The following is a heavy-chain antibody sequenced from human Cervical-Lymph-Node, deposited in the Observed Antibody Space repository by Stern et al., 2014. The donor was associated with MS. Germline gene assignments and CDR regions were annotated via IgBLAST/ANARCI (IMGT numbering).Heavy chain of an antibody. CDR3: ARDLGDVAAAGFLAY. CDR2: INPSRDST. J-gene: IGHJ4*02. D-gene: IGHD6-13*01. Sequence: VQLVQSGAEVQKSGASVKGSCKASGYSFTSYYMHWVRQAPGPGLEWMGIINPSRDSTTYAQRFQGRIKMTTDTSTNTVYMELRSLRSEDTAMYYCARDLGDVAAAGFLAYWGQGTLVTVSS. V-gene: IGHV1-46*01. CDR1: GYSFTSYY.